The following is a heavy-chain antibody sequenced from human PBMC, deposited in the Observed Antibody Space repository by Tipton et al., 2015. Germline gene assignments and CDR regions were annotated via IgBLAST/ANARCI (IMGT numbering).Heavy chain of an antibody. J-gene: IGHJ1*01. V-gene: IGHV3-48*02. CDR2: ITSSGNNI. D-gene: IGHD4-23*01. CDR3: ARDASLGWAGAEYFQN. CDR1: GFTFSRSS. Sequence: GSLRLSCAASGFTFSRSSMNWVRQAPGKGLECVAYITSSGNNIHYADSVKGRFTVSRDNAKNSLYLQMNSLRDEDTAVYYCARDASLGWAGAEYFQNWGQGTLVAVSS.